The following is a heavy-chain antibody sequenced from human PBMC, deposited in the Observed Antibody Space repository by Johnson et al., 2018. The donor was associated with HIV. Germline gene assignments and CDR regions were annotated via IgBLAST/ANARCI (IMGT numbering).Heavy chain of an antibody. V-gene: IGHV3-9*01. Sequence: VQLVESGGVVVQPGGSLRLSCAASGFTFDDYGMSWVRQAPGKGLEWVSGISWNSGSIGYADAVKGRFTISRDNAKNALYLQMNSLRAEDTAVYYCAKEGAAVIHFDIWGQGTMVTVSS. J-gene: IGHJ3*02. CDR2: ISWNSGSI. CDR1: GFTFDDYG. D-gene: IGHD6-13*01. CDR3: AKEGAAVIHFDI.